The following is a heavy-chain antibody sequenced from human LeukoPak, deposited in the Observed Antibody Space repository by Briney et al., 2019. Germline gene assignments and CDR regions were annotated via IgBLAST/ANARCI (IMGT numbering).Heavy chain of an antibody. CDR3: AKGYSGSYYSPPIFDY. D-gene: IGHD1-26*01. CDR1: GFTVSSNY. V-gene: IGHV3-9*03. CDR2: INWNSGSI. Sequence: PGGSLRLSCAASGFTVSSNYMSWVRQAPGKGLELVSSINWNSGSIGYADSVKGRFTIYRDNAKNSLYLQMNSLRAEDMAFYYCAKGYSGSYYSPPIFDYWGQGTLVTVSS. J-gene: IGHJ4*02.